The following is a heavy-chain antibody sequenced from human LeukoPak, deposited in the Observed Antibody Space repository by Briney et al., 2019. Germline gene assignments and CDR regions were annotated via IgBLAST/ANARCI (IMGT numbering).Heavy chain of an antibody. D-gene: IGHD3-10*01. Sequence: SETLSLTCTVSGGSISSGSSDYYWGWIRQPPGKGLDWIGSISDSGRTYYNPSLKSRVTVSVDTSKNQFSLSLSSVTAADTAVYYCARQFGSGLWYFDFWGRGTLVTVSS. J-gene: IGHJ2*01. CDR1: GGSISSGSSDYY. CDR2: ISDSGRT. CDR3: ARQFGSGLWYFDF. V-gene: IGHV4-39*01.